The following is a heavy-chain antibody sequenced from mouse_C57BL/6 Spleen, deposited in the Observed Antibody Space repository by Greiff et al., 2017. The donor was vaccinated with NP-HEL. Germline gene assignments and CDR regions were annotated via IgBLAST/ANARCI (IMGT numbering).Heavy chain of an antibody. CDR1: EYEFPSHD. Sequence: EVKLVESGGGLVQPGESQKLSCESNEYEFPSHDMSWVRKTPEKRLELVAAINSDGGSTYYPDTMERRFIISRDNTKKTLYLQMSSLRSEDTALYYCARRSYDYAWFAYWGQGTLVTVSA. J-gene: IGHJ3*01. CDR2: INSDGGST. V-gene: IGHV5-2*01. D-gene: IGHD2-4*01. CDR3: ARRSYDYAWFAY.